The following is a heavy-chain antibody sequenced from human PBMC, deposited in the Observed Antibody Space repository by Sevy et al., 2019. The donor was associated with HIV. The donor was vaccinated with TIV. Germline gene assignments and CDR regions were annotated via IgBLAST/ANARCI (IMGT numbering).Heavy chain of an antibody. Sequence: GGSLRLSCAASGFAFTNYYAMHWVRQAPGKGLEWVALISFDESDKYYADSVKGRFTISRDNFKNTLYLQRNSLTTEETAVYYCARPRANYVDNYFFYAMDVWGQGTTVTVSS. J-gene: IGHJ6*02. CDR2: ISFDESDK. V-gene: IGHV3-30-3*01. CDR1: GFAFTNYYA. CDR3: ARPRANYVDNYFFYAMDV. D-gene: IGHD4-17*01.